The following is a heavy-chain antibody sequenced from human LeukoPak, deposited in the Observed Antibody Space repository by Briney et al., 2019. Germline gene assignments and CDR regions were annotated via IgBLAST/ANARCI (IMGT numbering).Heavy chain of an antibody. CDR1: GFAFDDYT. J-gene: IGHJ2*01. V-gene: IGHV3-23*01. D-gene: IGHD6-19*01. CDR3: AKIERWLVHGFDL. CDR2: ISGNGGST. Sequence: GGSLRLSCAASGFAFDDYTMHWVRQAPGKGLEWVASISGNGGSTYYADSVKGRFTISRDNSRNAVFLQMISPRDDDTAIYYCAKIERWLVHGFDLWGRGTLVTVSS.